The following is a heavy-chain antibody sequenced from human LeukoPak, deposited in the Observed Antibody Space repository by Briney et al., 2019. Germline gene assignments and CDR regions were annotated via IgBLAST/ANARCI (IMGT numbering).Heavy chain of an antibody. V-gene: IGHV3-21*01. J-gene: IGHJ3*02. CDR3: ASTNYYGSGSLFAFDI. CDR1: GFTFSSYS. CDR2: ISSSSSYI. D-gene: IGHD3-10*01. Sequence: GGSLRLSCAASGFTFSSYSMNWVRQAPGKGLEWVSSISSSSSYIYYADSVKGRFTISRDNAKNSLYLQMNSLRAEDTAVYYCASTNYYGSGSLFAFDIWGQGTMVTVSS.